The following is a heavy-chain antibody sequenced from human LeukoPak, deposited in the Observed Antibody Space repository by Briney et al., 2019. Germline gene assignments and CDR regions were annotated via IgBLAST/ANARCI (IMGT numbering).Heavy chain of an antibody. CDR3: ARAAYSSSWPNYYFYYYMDV. D-gene: IGHD6-13*01. CDR1: GFTFSSYW. V-gene: IGHV3-74*01. CDR2: INSDGSTT. J-gene: IGHJ6*03. Sequence: GGSLRLSCAASGFTFSSYWMHWVRQAPGKGLVWVSRINSDGSTTSYADSVKGRFTISRDNAKNTLYLQMNSLRAEDTAVYYCARAAYSSSWPNYYFYYYMDVWGKGTTVTVSS.